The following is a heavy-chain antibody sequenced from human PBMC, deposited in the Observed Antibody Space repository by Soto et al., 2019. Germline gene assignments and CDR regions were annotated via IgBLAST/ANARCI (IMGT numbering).Heavy chain of an antibody. D-gene: IGHD2-2*01. Sequence: QVQLVQSGAEVKKPGASVKVSCKASGYTFTGYYMHWVRQAPGQGLEWMGWINPNSGGTNYAQKCQGRVTMTRDTSISTAYMELSRLRSDDTAVYYCASADPNIVVVPAADYYYYGMDVWGQGTTVTVSS. J-gene: IGHJ6*02. CDR2: INPNSGGT. CDR1: GYTFTGYY. V-gene: IGHV1-2*02. CDR3: ASADPNIVVVPAADYYYYGMDV.